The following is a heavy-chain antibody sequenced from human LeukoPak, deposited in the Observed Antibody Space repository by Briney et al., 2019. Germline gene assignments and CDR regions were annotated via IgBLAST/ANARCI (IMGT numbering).Heavy chain of an antibody. V-gene: IGHV1-2*02. CDR3: ARDRGNFAIDY. Sequence: ASVHVSCKPSGYTFTAYYVHWVGRAPGQRVGGMGGINPSSGGTKYAPKFQGRVTTTRETSIRRAYMARSGPRYDDAAVYYCARDRGNFAIDYWGQGTLVTVSS. CDR2: INPSSGGT. CDR1: GYTFTAYY. J-gene: IGHJ4*02. D-gene: IGHD1-7*01.